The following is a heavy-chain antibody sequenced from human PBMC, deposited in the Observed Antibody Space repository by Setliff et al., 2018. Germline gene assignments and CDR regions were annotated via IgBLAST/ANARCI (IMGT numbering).Heavy chain of an antibody. V-gene: IGHV4-59*01. Sequence: SETLSLTCTVSGGSISSYYWSWIRQPPGKGLEWIGYVYYSGSTNYNPSLKSRVTISVDTSKNQFSLKLSSVTAADTAVYYCARDEGSSYFYGMDVWGQGTTVTVSS. CDR2: VYYSGST. D-gene: IGHD6-13*01. CDR3: ARDEGSSYFYGMDV. CDR1: GGSISSYY. J-gene: IGHJ6*02.